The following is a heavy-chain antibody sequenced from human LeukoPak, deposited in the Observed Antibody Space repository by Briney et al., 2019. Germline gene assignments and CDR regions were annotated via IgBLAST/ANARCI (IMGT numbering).Heavy chain of an antibody. V-gene: IGHV4-4*07. Sequence: NTSETLSLTCTVSGGSISSYYWSWIRQPAGKGLEWIGRIYTSGSTNYNPSLKSRVTMSVDTSKNQFSLKLSSVTAADTAVYYCARDGATHLGPYYYYYGMDVWGQGTTVTVSS. CDR1: GGSISSYY. J-gene: IGHJ6*02. CDR3: ARDGATHLGPYYYYYGMDV. CDR2: IYTSGST. D-gene: IGHD5-24*01.